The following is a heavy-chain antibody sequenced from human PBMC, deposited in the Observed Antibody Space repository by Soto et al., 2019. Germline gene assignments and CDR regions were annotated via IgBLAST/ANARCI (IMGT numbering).Heavy chain of an antibody. CDR1: GGSISSSSYC. V-gene: IGHV4-39*01. J-gene: IGHJ5*02. D-gene: IGHD3-3*01. Sequence: SETLSLTCTVSGGSISSSSYCWGWIRQPPGKGLEWIGSIYYSGSTYYNPSLKSRVTISVDTSKNQFSLKLSSVTAADTAVYYCARFNYDFWSGYLNWFDPWGQGTLVTVSS. CDR2: IYYSGST. CDR3: ARFNYDFWSGYLNWFDP.